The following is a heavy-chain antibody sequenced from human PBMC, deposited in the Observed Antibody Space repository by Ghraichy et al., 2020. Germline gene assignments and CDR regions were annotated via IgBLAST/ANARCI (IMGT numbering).Heavy chain of an antibody. D-gene: IGHD2-21*01. V-gene: IGHV3-53*01. Sequence: GESLNISCTASGFNFGDYALNWFRQAPGKGLEWVSVLYSHGLTFYADSVKGRFTTSRDDSKNILYLQMNSLRAEDTAVYYCARDSPPLGVDVFENWGQGTMVTVSS. CDR2: LYSHGLT. CDR3: ARDSPPLGVDVFEN. CDR1: GFNFGDYA. J-gene: IGHJ3*02.